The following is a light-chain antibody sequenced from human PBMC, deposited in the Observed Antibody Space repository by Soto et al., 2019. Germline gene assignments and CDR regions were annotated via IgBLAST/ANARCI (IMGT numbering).Light chain of an antibody. CDR2: KAS. J-gene: IGKJ1*01. V-gene: IGKV1-5*03. CDR1: QSISSW. Sequence: DIQMTQSPSALSASVGDRVTITCRASQSISSWLAWYQQKPGKAPKLLIYKASTLESGVPSNFSGSGSGTEFSLTISSLQPEDFATYYCQQYNAYPWTLGQGTKVAIK. CDR3: QQYNAYPWT.